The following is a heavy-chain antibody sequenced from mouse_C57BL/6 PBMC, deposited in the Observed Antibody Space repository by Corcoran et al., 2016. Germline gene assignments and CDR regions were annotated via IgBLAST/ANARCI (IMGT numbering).Heavy chain of an antibody. Sequence: QSQMVQSGAEMKKPGTTVKIVCKAYGYTFTPAGMTWVKEAPGKDLKVRGWINTYSGVPPCADDFKGRFAFSLETSASTAYLQINNLKNEDTATYFCARGSNGDFDVLGTGLTVTVSS. V-gene: IGHV9-3*01. J-gene: IGHJ1*03. CDR1: GYTFTPAG. CDR2: INTYSGVP. D-gene: IGHD1-1*01. CDR3: ARGSNGDFDV.